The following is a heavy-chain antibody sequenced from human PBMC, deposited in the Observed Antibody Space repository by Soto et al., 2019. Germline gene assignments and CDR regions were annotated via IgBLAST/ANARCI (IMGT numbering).Heavy chain of an antibody. V-gene: IGHV3-48*03. CDR1: GFTFSSYE. J-gene: IGHJ4*02. Sequence: GGSLRLSCAASGFTFSSYEMNWVRQAPGKGLEWVSYISSSGSTIYYADSVKGRFTISRDNAKNSLYLQMNSLRAEDTAVYYCAREWDGYNRHFDYWGQGTLVTV. CDR3: AREWDGYNRHFDY. D-gene: IGHD5-12*01. CDR2: ISSSGSTI.